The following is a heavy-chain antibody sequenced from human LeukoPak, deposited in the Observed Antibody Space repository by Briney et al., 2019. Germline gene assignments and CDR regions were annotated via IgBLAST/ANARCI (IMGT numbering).Heavy chain of an antibody. Sequence: PSETLSLTCAVYGGSFSGYYWSWIRQPPGKGLEWIGEINHSGSTNYNPSLKSRVTISVDTSKNQFSLKLSSVTAADTAVYYCARRWGLRFLEWFPFDYWGQGTLVTVSS. CDR1: GGSFSGYY. D-gene: IGHD3-3*01. CDR2: INHSGST. V-gene: IGHV4-34*01. J-gene: IGHJ4*02. CDR3: ARRWGLRFLEWFPFDY.